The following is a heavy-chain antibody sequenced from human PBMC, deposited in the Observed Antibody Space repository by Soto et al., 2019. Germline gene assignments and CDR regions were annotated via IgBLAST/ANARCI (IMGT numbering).Heavy chain of an antibody. CDR3: ATHRHRDTVTGMDV. CDR1: GFTFSSYA. J-gene: IGHJ6*02. D-gene: IGHD4-17*01. Sequence: PGGSLRLSCAASGFTFSSYAMHWVRQAPGKGLEWVAVISYDGSNKYYADSVKGRFTISRDNSKNTLYLQMNSLRAEDTAVYYCATHRHRDTVTGMDVWGQGTTVTVSS. V-gene: IGHV3-30-3*01. CDR2: ISYDGSNK.